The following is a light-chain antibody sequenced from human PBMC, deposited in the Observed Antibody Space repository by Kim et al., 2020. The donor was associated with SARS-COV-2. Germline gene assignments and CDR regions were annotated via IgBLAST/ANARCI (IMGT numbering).Light chain of an antibody. Sequence: AAVGDRVTITCRGSQTISSWLAWYQQKPGKAPKVLIYKASVLQSGVPSRFSGSESGTEFPLTISSLQPEDSATYYCQQYQTYPWTFGQGTKVDIK. CDR2: KAS. CDR1: QTISSW. J-gene: IGKJ1*01. V-gene: IGKV1-5*03. CDR3: QQYQTYPWT.